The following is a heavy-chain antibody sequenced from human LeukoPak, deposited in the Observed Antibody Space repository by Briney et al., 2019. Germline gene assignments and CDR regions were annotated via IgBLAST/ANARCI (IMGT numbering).Heavy chain of an antibody. D-gene: IGHD4-23*01. J-gene: IGHJ4*02. CDR2: VNTTTGNP. CDR3: VGAETSVGYFDY. V-gene: IGHV7-4-1*02. Sequence: ASVTVSFTASGYSFTIQAINWVRQAPGQGLQWMGWVNTTTGNPTYAQGFTGRFVFSFDTSVSTAYLQISSLKAEDTAVYYCVGAETSVGYFDYWGQGTLVTVSS. CDR1: GYSFTIQA.